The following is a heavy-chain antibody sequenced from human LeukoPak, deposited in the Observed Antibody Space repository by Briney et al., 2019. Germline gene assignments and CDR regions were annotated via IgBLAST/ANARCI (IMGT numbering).Heavy chain of an antibody. CDR3: ARTLTIFGVVTDFDY. D-gene: IGHD3-3*01. V-gene: IGHV1-2*02. CDR1: GYTFTGYY. Sequence: APVKVSCKASGYTFTGYYMHWVRQAPGQGLEWMGWINPNSGGTNYAQKFQGRVTMTRDTSISTAYMELSRLRSDDTAVYYCARTLTIFGVVTDFDYWGQGTLVTVSS. J-gene: IGHJ4*02. CDR2: INPNSGGT.